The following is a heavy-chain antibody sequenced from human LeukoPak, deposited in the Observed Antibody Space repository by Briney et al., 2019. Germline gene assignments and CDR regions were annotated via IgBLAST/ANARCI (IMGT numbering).Heavy chain of an antibody. Sequence: ETLSLTCTVSGASVSSASYWTWIRQPPGKGVEWIAHIYNGVNTNYNPSLKSRVTISVDTSKNQFSLRLNSVTAADTAVYYCARSRAFNSGAFDPWGQGSLVTVSS. V-gene: IGHV4-61*01. D-gene: IGHD1-26*01. CDR3: ARSRAFNSGAFDP. J-gene: IGHJ5*02. CDR1: GASVSSASY. CDR2: IYNGVNT.